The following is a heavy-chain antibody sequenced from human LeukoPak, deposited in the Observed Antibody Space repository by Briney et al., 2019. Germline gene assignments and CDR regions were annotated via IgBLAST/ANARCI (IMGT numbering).Heavy chain of an antibody. CDR1: GFTFSSYG. CDR2: IWYDRSNK. J-gene: IGHJ6*03. CDR3: ARDCIGGLLAPVGAIVDYYYMDV. Sequence: PGGSLRLSCAASGFTFSSYGMHWVRQAPGKGLEGVASIWYDRSNKYYADSVKGRFTISRDKSKNTLYLQMNSLRAEGTAVYYCARDCIGGLLAPVGAIVDYYYMDVWGKGTTVTVS. V-gene: IGHV3-33*01. D-gene: IGHD1-26*01.